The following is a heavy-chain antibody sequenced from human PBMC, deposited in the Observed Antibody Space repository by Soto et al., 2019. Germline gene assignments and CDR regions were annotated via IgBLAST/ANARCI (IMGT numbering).Heavy chain of an antibody. Sequence: SESLSLSCTVSGGSITRYYRSCVRQPPGKGLEWIGTIYYSGSTNYNPSLKGGVTISVDTSKNQFSQKLSSVTAADTAVYYCARALYGSGFLDVWGQGTTVTVSS. CDR3: ARALYGSGFLDV. CDR1: GGSITRYY. CDR2: IYYSGST. V-gene: IGHV4-59*12. J-gene: IGHJ6*02. D-gene: IGHD3-10*01.